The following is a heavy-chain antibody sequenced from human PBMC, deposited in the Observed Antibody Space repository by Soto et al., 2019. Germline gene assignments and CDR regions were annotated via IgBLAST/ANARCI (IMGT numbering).Heavy chain of an antibody. CDR1: GYTFTSYG. Sequence: ASVKVSCKASGYTFTSYGISWVRQAPGQGLEWMGWISAYNGNTNYAQKLQGRVTMTTDTSTSTAYMELRSLRSDDTAVYYCARDLSPYSSGWYPLDYYYGMDVWG. D-gene: IGHD6-19*01. J-gene: IGHJ6*02. V-gene: IGHV1-18*01. CDR2: ISAYNGNT. CDR3: ARDLSPYSSGWYPLDYYYGMDV.